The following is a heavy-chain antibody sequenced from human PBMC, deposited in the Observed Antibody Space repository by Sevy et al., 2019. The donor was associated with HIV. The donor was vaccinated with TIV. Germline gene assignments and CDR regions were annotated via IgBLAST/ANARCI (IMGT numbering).Heavy chain of an antibody. V-gene: IGHV4-39*01. CDR3: ARRSGSGSYYKRPFDY. D-gene: IGHD3-10*01. CDR1: GGSISSSSYY. Sequence: SETLSLTCTVSGGSISSSSYYWGWIRQPPGKGLEWIGSTYYSGSTYYNPSLMSRVTISVDTSKNQFSLKLSSVTAADTAVYYCARRSGSGSYYKRPFDYWGQGTLVTVSS. J-gene: IGHJ4*02. CDR2: TYYSGST.